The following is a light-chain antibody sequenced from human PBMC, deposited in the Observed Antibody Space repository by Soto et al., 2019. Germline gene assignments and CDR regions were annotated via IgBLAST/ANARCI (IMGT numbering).Light chain of an antibody. V-gene: IGKV1-5*01. CDR2: GAS. CDR1: QDISTY. Sequence: RLTQSPSSLSASVEDTVTISCRASQDISTYLAWYQQKPGKAPTLLIFGASSLHNGVPPRFAGSGSGSEFTLTITRLQPDDFATYFCQHCTHYSAPFGQGTRV. CDR3: QHCTHYSAP. J-gene: IGKJ5*01.